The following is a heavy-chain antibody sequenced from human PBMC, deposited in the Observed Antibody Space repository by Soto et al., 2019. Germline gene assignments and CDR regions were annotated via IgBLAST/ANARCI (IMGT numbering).Heavy chain of an antibody. J-gene: IGHJ5*02. V-gene: IGHV4-39*01. Sequence: LSLTCTVSGGSISSSSYYWGWIRQPPGKGLEWIGSIYYSGSTYYNPSLKSRVTISVDTSKNQFSLKLSSVTAADTAVYYCARHISGYSSSWYWFDPWGQGTLVTVSS. CDR3: ARHISGYSSSWYWFDP. CDR1: GGSISSSSYY. D-gene: IGHD6-13*01. CDR2: IYYSGST.